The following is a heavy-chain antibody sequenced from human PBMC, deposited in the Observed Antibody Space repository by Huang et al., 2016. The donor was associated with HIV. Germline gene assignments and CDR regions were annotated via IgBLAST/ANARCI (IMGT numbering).Heavy chain of an antibody. Sequence: QVQLVESGGGVVQPGRSLRLSCAVSGFIFSNFGMHWVRQAPGKGLEWVALISNDGSNKKYVDAVKGRFSISRDNSNKTLYLQMNSLRAEDTAVYYCAKDVADYGDYGRLGDYFYGLDVWGQGTTVTVSS. V-gene: IGHV3-30*18. CDR3: AKDVADYGDYGRLGDYFYGLDV. CDR2: ISNDGSNK. CDR1: GFIFSNFG. J-gene: IGHJ6*02. D-gene: IGHD4-17*01.